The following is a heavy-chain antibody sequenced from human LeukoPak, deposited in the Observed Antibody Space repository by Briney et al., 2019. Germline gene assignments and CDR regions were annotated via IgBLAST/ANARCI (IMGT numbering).Heavy chain of an antibody. D-gene: IGHD5-12*01. J-gene: IGHJ4*02. V-gene: IGHV3-30*02. Sequence: GGSLRLFCAASGFTFSSYAMSWVRQAPGKGLEWVAFIRYDGSNKYYADSVKGRFTISRDNSKNTLYLQMNSLRAEDTAVYYCAKEEYSGYDYVGYWGQGTLVTVSS. CDR2: IRYDGSNK. CDR1: GFTFSSYA. CDR3: AKEEYSGYDYVGY.